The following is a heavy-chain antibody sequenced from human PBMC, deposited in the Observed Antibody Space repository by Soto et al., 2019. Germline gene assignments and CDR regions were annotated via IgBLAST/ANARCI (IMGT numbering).Heavy chain of an antibody. J-gene: IGHJ4*02. CDR3: ARGDYDILTGYDYFDY. V-gene: IGHV1-69*06. CDR1: GGTFSSYA. Sequence: QVQLVQSGAEVKKPGSSVKVSCKASGGTFSSYAISWVRQAPGQGLEWMGGIIPIFGTANYAQKFQGRVTITADKSTSTAYMELRSLRSEDTAVYYCARGDYDILTGYDYFDYWGQGTLVTVSS. CDR2: IIPIFGTA. D-gene: IGHD3-9*01.